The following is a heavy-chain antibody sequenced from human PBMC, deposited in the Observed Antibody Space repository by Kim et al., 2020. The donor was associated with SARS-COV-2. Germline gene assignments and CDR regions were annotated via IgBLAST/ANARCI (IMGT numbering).Heavy chain of an antibody. CDR2: IATAVDT. V-gene: IGHV3-13*04. Sequence: GGSLRLSCAASGFTFSSYDMHWVRQATGKCLEWFYAIATAVDTYYPGSVKDRFTISRENAKNSLYLQMNSLRAGDTAVYYCARGGGSGSYSGDAFDIWGQGTMVTVSS. CDR1: GFTFSSYD. D-gene: IGHD3-10*01. J-gene: IGHJ3*02. CDR3: ARGGGSGSYSGDAFDI.